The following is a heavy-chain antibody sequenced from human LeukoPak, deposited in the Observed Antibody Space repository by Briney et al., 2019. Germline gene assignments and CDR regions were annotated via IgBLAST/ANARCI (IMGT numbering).Heavy chain of an antibody. J-gene: IGHJ5*02. V-gene: IGHV4-59*01. CDR2: IYYSGST. Sequence: SETLSLTCTVSGGSISSYYWSWIRQPPGKGLEWIGYIYYSGSTNYNPSLKSRVTISVDTSKNQFSLKLSSVTAADTAVYYCARIGGPYDILTGYRNWFDPWGQGTLVTVSS. CDR3: ARIGGPYDILTGYRNWFDP. CDR1: GGSISSYY. D-gene: IGHD3-9*01.